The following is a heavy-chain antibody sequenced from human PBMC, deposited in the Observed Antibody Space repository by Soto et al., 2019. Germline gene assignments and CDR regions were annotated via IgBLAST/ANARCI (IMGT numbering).Heavy chain of an antibody. J-gene: IGHJ6*02. CDR1: AGSVSSGGYY. D-gene: IGHD3-9*01. CDR3: ARDGAYYDILTGYWYYYYGMDV. CDR2: IYYSGIT. V-gene: IGHV4-31*03. Sequence: LSLTFTVSAGSVSSGGYYWSCIPQHPGKGLELIGYIYYSGITYYNPSLKSRVSISVDTSKNQFYRKLSSVNAADTAVYYCARDGAYYDILTGYWYYYYGMDVWGQGTTVTVSS.